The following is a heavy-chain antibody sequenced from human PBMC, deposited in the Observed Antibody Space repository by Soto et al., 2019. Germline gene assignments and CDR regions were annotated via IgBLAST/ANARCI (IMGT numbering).Heavy chain of an antibody. D-gene: IGHD3-3*01. CDR2: ISYDGSNK. J-gene: IGHJ6*02. Sequence: QVQLVESGGGVVQPGRSLRLSCAASGFTFSSYAMHWVRQAPGKGLEWVAVISYDGSNKYYADSVKGRFTISRDNSKDTLYPEMHSLRAEDTAVYYCAIGGYFWSGSPAYSYYCMDVWGQGTTVTVSS. CDR3: AIGGYFWSGSPAYSYYCMDV. CDR1: GFTFSSYA. V-gene: IGHV3-30-3*01.